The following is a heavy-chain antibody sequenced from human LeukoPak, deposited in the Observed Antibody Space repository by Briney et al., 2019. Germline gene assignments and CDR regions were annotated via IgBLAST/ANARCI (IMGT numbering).Heavy chain of an antibody. CDR1: GYTFTSYY. J-gene: IGHJ5*02. V-gene: IGHV1-2*02. D-gene: IGHD5-12*01. CDR3: ARDWGSGYDSFGPYNWFDP. Sequence: GASVKVSCKASGYTFTSYYMHWVRQAPGQGLEWMGWINPNSGGTNYAQKFQGRVTMTRDTSISTAYMELSRLRSDDTAVYYCARDWGSGYDSFGPYNWFDPWGQGTLVTVSS. CDR2: INPNSGGT.